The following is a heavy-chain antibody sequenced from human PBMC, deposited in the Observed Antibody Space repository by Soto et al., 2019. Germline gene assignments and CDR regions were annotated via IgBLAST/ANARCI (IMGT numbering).Heavy chain of an antibody. Sequence: GGSLRLSCAASGFTFSNAWMSWVRQAPGKGLEWVGRIKSKTNGGTTDYGAPVKGRFSISRDDSKATLYLQMNSLKAEDTAVYYCTTDDPINRNWGQGTQVTVS. CDR3: TTDDPINRN. V-gene: IGHV3-15*01. CDR2: IKSKTNGGTT. J-gene: IGHJ4*02. CDR1: GFTFSNAW.